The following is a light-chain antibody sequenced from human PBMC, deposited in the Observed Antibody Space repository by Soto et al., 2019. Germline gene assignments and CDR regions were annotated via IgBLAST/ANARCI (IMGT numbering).Light chain of an antibody. Sequence: EIVLTQSPATLSLSPGEGATLSCRASQSVRYSLAWYQQKPGQPPRLLIYDASTRAVGIPARFSGSGSGTDFTLVISNLEPEDFAVYYCQQRTNWPPEFTFGQGTKLEIK. CDR2: DAS. V-gene: IGKV3-11*01. CDR3: QQRTNWPPEFT. CDR1: QSVRYS. J-gene: IGKJ2*01.